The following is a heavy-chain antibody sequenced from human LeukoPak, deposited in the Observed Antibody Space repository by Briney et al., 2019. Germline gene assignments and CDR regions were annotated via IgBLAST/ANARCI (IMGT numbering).Heavy chain of an antibody. CDR1: GFIFSDYG. CDR2: TRFDGSIK. V-gene: IGHV3-33*01. J-gene: IGHJ4*02. CDR3: ARWGGTRQYYFDY. D-gene: IGHD1-1*01. Sequence: GGSLRLSCAVSGFIFSDYGFHWVRQAPGKGLEWVAVTRFDGSIKQYADSVKGRFTISNDDSKNTLYLQMNFLKSEDTAVYYCARWGGTRQYYFDYWGQGTLVTVSS.